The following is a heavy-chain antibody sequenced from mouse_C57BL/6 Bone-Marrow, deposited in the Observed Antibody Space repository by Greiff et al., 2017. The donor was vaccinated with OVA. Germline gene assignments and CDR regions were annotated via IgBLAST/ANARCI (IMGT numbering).Heavy chain of an antibody. CDR2: ISYSGST. J-gene: IGHJ1*03. V-gene: IGHV3-8*01. D-gene: IGHD1-1*01. CDR3: ARSFYYYGSSYWYFDV. Sequence: VQLQQSGPGLAKPSRTLSLTCSVTGYSITSDYWNWIRKFPGNKLEYMGYISYSGSTYYNPSLKSRISITRDTSKNQYYLQLNSVTTEDTATYYCARSFYYYGSSYWYFDVWGTGTTVTVSS. CDR1: GYSITSDY.